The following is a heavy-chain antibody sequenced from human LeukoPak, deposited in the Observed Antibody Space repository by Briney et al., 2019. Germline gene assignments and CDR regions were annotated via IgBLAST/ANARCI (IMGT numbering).Heavy chain of an antibody. CDR1: GVSISSYY. CDR2: ISFSGST. J-gene: IGHJ3*01. Sequence: PSETLSLTCTVSGVSISSYYWSWIRQPPGKGLEWIGYISFSGSTNYNPSLRSRVTISGDTSKNQFSLKLNSVTAADTAVYYCARDHIVGAPRRAFDVWGQGTMVTVSS. V-gene: IGHV4-59*01. D-gene: IGHD1-26*01. CDR3: ARDHIVGAPRRAFDV.